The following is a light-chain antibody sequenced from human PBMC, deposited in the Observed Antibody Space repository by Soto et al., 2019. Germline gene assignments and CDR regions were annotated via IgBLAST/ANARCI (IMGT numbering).Light chain of an antibody. CDR3: QQYGVSPLT. V-gene: IGKV3-20*01. CDR1: QSVSSGY. CDR2: DAS. Sequence: EIVLTQSPGTLSLSPGERGTLSCRASQSVSSGYLAWYQQKPGQAPRLLIYDASSRATGIPDRFSGSGSGTDFTLTISRLEPEDFAVYYCQQYGVSPLTFGQGTKVEIK. J-gene: IGKJ1*01.